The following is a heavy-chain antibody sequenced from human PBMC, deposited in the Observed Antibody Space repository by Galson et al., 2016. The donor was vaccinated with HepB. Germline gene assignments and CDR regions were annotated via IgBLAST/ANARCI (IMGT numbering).Heavy chain of an antibody. CDR3: ARAGGTTSIFAFDL. J-gene: IGHJ3*01. V-gene: IGHV3-30-3*02. D-gene: IGHD1-14*01. CDR1: GYTFSSYI. Sequence: SLRLSCAASGYTFSSYIIHWVRQAPGKGLEWVSVISHLGISQDYADSVKGRFTISRDDSKNTLYLQLNGLRPEDTAVYYCARAGGTTSIFAFDLWGRGTLVTVSS. CDR2: ISHLGISQ.